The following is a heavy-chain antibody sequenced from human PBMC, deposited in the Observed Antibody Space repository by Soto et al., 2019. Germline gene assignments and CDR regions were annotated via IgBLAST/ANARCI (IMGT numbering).Heavy chain of an antibody. CDR1: GFTFSTYT. D-gene: IGHD4-17*01. CDR2: VGQDGAP. CDR3: AKDMRPDGVWDFGH. V-gene: IGHV3-23*01. J-gene: IGHJ4*02. Sequence: EVQLLESGGGLVQPGGSLRLSCAASGFTFSTYTMAWVRQAPGRGPEWVSGVGQDGAPYYADSVKGRFTISRDNSRSSVYLEMIAVRGGDTAVYYCAKDMRPDGVWDFGHWGQGTLVTVSS.